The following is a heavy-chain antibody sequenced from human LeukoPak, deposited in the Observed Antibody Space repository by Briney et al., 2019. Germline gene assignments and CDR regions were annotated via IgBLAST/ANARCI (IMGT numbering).Heavy chain of an antibody. CDR2: IIPIFGTA. J-gene: IGHJ3*02. CDR1: GGTFSSYA. V-gene: IGHV1-69*05. Sequence: ASVKVSCEASGGTFSSYAINWVRQAPGQGLEWMGGIIPIFGTANYAQKFQGRVTITTDESTSTAYMELSSLRSEDTAVYYCARALTMVRVPFDIWGQGTMVTVSS. CDR3: ARALTMVRVPFDI. D-gene: IGHD3-10*01.